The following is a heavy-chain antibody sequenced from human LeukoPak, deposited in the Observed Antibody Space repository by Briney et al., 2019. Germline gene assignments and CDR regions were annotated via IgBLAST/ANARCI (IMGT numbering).Heavy chain of an antibody. V-gene: IGHV4-59*12. CDR1: GGSISSYY. CDR3: ASSYGRALRAFDI. CDR2: IYYSGST. D-gene: IGHD3-10*01. Sequence: SETLSLTCTVSGGSISSYYWSWIRQPPGKGLEWIGYIYYSGSTNYNPSLKSRVTISVDTSKNQFSLKLSSVTAADTAVYYCASSYGRALRAFDIWGQGTMVTVSS. J-gene: IGHJ3*02.